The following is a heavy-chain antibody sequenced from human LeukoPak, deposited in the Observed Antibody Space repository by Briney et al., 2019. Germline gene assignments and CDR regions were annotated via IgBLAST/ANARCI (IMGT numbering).Heavy chain of an antibody. Sequence: SETLSLTCTVSGGSPSSVDYYWSWIRQPPGKGLEWIGYIYYSGSTYYDPSLKSRVMISVDASKNQFSLKLSSVTAADTAVYYCARLGIDYDILTGYIPDAFDIWGQGTMVTVSS. CDR1: GGSPSSVDYY. J-gene: IGHJ3*02. V-gene: IGHV4-30-4*01. D-gene: IGHD3-9*01. CDR3: ARLGIDYDILTGYIPDAFDI. CDR2: IYYSGST.